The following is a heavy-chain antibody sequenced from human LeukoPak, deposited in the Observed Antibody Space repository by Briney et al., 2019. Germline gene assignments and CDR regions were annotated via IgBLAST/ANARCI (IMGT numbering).Heavy chain of an antibody. CDR1: EFTFSSYN. D-gene: IGHD3-3*01. CDR2: ISGSGKYI. Sequence: GGSLRLSCAASEFTFSSYNMNWVRQAPGKGLEWVSCISGSGKYIYYADSVKGRFTISRDNAKNSLYLQMNSLRAEDTAVYYCAREPFWSGYYSNLHFDYWGQGTLVTVSS. CDR3: AREPFWSGYYSNLHFDY. V-gene: IGHV3-21*01. J-gene: IGHJ4*02.